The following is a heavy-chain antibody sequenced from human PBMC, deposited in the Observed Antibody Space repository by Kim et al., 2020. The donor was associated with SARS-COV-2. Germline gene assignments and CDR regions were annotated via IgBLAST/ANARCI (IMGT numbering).Heavy chain of an antibody. Sequence: ADPVKGPFTLSRDNSRDTLYLQMNSLRAEDTAVYYCAKPKGGSYSDAFDIWGQGTMVTVSS. V-gene: IGHV3-23*03. J-gene: IGHJ3*02. D-gene: IGHD1-26*01. CDR3: AKPKGGSYSDAFDI.